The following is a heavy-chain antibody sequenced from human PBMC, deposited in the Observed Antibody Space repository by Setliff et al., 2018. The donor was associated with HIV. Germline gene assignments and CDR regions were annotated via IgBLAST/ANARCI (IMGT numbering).Heavy chain of an antibody. Sequence: TSETLSLTCAVSGGSVSSADYSWSWIRQRTGKGLEWIGYNDYRGSTYYNPSLKSRVTMSLDTSKNEFSLKLSSVTAADTAVYYCARGQYCGGGSCYSPSYNWFDPWGQGTLVTVSS. J-gene: IGHJ5*02. CDR2: NDYRGST. CDR3: ARGQYCGGGSCYSPSYNWFDP. CDR1: GGSVSSADYS. V-gene: IGHV4-30-4*08. D-gene: IGHD2-15*01.